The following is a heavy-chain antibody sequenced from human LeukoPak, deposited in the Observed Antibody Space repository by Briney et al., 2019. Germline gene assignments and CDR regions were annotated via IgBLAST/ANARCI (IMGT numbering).Heavy chain of an antibody. CDR3: ARVPRSIAAVTP. Sequence: SETLSLTCTVSGGSISSYYWSWIRQPAGKGLEWVGRIYSSGSTNYNPSLKSRVTISVDTSKNQFSLKLSSVTAADTAVYYCARVPRSIAAVTPWGQGTLVTVSS. CDR1: GGSISSYY. D-gene: IGHD6-13*01. CDR2: IYSSGST. J-gene: IGHJ4*02. V-gene: IGHV4-4*07.